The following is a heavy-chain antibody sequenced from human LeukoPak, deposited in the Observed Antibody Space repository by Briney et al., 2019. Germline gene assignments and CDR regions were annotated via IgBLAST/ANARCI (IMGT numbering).Heavy chain of an antibody. Sequence: SVKVSCKASGYTFTSYGISWVRQAPGQGLEWMGWISAYNGNTNYAQKLQGRVTMTTDTSTSTAYMELRSLRSDDTAVYYCARLLGYCSSTSCSPYDYWGQGTLVTVSS. J-gene: IGHJ4*02. V-gene: IGHV1-18*01. D-gene: IGHD2-2*01. CDR3: ARLLGYCSSTSCSPYDY. CDR1: GYTFTSYG. CDR2: ISAYNGNT.